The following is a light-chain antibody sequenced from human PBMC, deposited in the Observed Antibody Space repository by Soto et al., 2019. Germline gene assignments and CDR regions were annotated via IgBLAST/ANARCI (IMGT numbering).Light chain of an antibody. J-gene: IGKJ1*01. Sequence: EMTQSPPILSVSAGEGASLSCRASQRISTNLAWYQHIPGQAPRLLIYGASTRATSFPARFSGSGSGTDFTLTISSLQSEDFAVYYCQQYNNWPWTFGQGTKVDIK. V-gene: IGKV3-15*01. CDR2: GAS. CDR3: QQYNNWPWT. CDR1: QRISTN.